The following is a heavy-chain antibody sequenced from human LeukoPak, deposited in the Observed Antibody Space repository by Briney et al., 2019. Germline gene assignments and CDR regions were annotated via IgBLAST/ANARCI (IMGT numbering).Heavy chain of an antibody. CDR2: ISSSSSTR. Sequence: GGSLRLSCAASGFTFNRYSMNWVRQAPGKGLEWVSCISSSSSTRYYADSVKGRFTISRDNATNSLYLQMNSLRAEDTAVYYCAREVYYGMDVWGQGTTVTVSS. V-gene: IGHV3-48*01. CDR3: AREVYYGMDV. CDR1: GFTFNRYS. J-gene: IGHJ6*01.